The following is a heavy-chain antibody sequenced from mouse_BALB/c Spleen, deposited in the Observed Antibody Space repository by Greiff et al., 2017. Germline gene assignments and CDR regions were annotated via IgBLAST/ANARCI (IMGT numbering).Heavy chain of an antibody. J-gene: IGHJ4*01. Sequence: DVKLVESGGGLVKPGGSLKLSCAASGFTFSSYAMSWVRQSPEKRLEWVAEISSGGSYTYYPDTVTGRFTISRDNAKNTLYLEMSSLRSEDTAMYYCARREYGNYDGYAMDYWGQGTSVTVSS. V-gene: IGHV5-9-4*01. D-gene: IGHD2-1*01. CDR2: ISSGGSYT. CDR3: ARREYGNYDGYAMDY. CDR1: GFTFSSYA.